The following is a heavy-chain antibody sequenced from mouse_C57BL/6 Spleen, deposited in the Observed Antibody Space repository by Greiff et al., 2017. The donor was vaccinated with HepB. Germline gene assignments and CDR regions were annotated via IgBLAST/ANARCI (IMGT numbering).Heavy chain of an antibody. Sequence: QVQLQQSGAELVRPGTSVKVSCKASGYAFTNYLIEWVKQRPGQGLEWIGVINPGSGGTNYNEKFKGKATLTADKSSSTAYMQLSSLTSEDSAVYFCARYDDGYYLYWGQGTLVTVSA. CDR2: INPGSGGT. J-gene: IGHJ3*01. V-gene: IGHV1-54*01. CDR3: ARYDDGYYLY. CDR1: GYAFTNYL. D-gene: IGHD2-3*01.